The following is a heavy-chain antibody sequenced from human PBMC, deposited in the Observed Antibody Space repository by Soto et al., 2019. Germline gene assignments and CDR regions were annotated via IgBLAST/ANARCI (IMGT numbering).Heavy chain of an antibody. D-gene: IGHD6-6*01. CDR2: MKEDGSVT. J-gene: IGHJ4*02. V-gene: IGHV3-7*01. Sequence: GGSLRLSCAASGFTFNDYAMNWVRQAPGKGLEWVVTMKEDGSVTYYADSVKGRFTVSRDNAKNTLFLQMNSLRAEDTATYYCARIGYSSSCFDYWGQGTLVTVSS. CDR3: ARIGYSSSCFDY. CDR1: GFTFNDYA.